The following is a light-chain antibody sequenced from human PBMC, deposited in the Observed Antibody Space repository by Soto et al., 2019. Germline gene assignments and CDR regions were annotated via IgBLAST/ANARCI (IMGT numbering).Light chain of an antibody. J-gene: IGLJ1*01. V-gene: IGLV3-21*04. CDR2: YDS. Sequence: SYELTQPPSVSVAPGKTARITCGGNKIGRKSVHWYQKKPGQAPVLLIYYDSDRRSGIPERFSGSNSGNTATLTISRVEAGDEADYYCQVWDTNSDHPGVFGTGTKLTVL. CDR3: QVWDTNSDHPGV. CDR1: KIGRKS.